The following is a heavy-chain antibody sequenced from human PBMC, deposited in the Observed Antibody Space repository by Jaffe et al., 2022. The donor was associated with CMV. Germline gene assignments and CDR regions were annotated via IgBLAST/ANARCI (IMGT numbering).Heavy chain of an antibody. D-gene: IGHD2-8*01. CDR1: GFTFSSYS. Sequence: EVQLVESGGGLVKPGGSLRLSCAASGFTFSSYSMNWVRQAPGKGLEWVSSISSSSSYIYYADSVKGRFTISRDNAKNSLYLQMNSLRAEDTAVYYCARSPYCTNGVCYYDYWGQGTLVTVSS. CDR3: ARSPYCTNGVCYYDY. J-gene: IGHJ4*02. CDR2: ISSSSSYI. V-gene: IGHV3-21*01.